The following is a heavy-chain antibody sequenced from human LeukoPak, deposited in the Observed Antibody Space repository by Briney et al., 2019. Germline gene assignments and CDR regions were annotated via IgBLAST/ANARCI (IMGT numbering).Heavy chain of an antibody. D-gene: IGHD2-2*01. CDR1: GYTFTGYY. V-gene: IGHV1-2*02. CDR3: ARVRYCSSTSCYWFVRDAFDI. J-gene: IGHJ3*02. Sequence: ASVKVSCKASGYTFTGYYMHWVRQAPGQGLEWMGWINPNSGGTNYAQKFQGRVTMTRDTPISTAYMELSRLRSDDTAVYYCARVRYCSSTSCYWFVRDAFDIWGQGTMVTVSS. CDR2: INPNSGGT.